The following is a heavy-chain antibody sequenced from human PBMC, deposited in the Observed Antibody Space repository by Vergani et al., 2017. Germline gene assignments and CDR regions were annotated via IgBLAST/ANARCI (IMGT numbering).Heavy chain of an antibody. CDR2: IYTSGST. Sequence: QVQLQESGPGLVKPSQTLSLTCTVSGGSISSGSYYWSWIRQPAGKGLEWIGRIYTSGSTNYNPSLKSRVTISVDTSKNQFSLKLSSVTAADTAVYYCARARPRPRAAAGGIIDYWGQGTLVTVSS. J-gene: IGHJ4*02. CDR3: ARARPRPRAAAGGIIDY. CDR1: GGSISSGSYY. D-gene: IGHD6-13*01. V-gene: IGHV4-61*02.